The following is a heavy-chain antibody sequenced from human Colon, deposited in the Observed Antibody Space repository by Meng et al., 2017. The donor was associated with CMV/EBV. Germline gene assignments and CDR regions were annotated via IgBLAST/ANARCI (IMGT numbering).Heavy chain of an antibody. CDR2: INPNSGGT. Sequence: ASVKVSCKASGYTYTTSDITWVRQAPGQGPEWMGWINPNSGGTNYAQKFQGRVTMTRDTSISTAYMELSRLRSDDTAVYYCARDGEYGDYLDYWGQGTLVTVSS. CDR3: ARDGEYGDYLDY. J-gene: IGHJ4*02. D-gene: IGHD4-17*01. CDR1: GYTYTTSD. V-gene: IGHV1-2*02.